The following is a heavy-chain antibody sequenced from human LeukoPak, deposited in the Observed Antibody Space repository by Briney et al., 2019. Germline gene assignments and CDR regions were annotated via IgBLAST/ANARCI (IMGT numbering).Heavy chain of an antibody. V-gene: IGHV4-39*01. Sequence: PSETLSLTCTVSGGSISSSSYYWGWIRQPPGKGLEWIGSIYYSGSTYYNPSLKSRVTISVDTSKNQFSLKLSSVTAADTAVYYCARLRGSSWYGNWFDPWGQGTLVTASS. CDR2: IYYSGST. D-gene: IGHD6-13*01. CDR1: GGSISSSSYY. CDR3: ARLRGSSWYGNWFDP. J-gene: IGHJ5*02.